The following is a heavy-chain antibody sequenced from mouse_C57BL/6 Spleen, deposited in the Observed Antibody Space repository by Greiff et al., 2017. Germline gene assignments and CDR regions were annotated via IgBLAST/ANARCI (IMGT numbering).Heavy chain of an antibody. CDR1: GYSITSGYY. J-gene: IGHJ4*01. D-gene: IGHD1-1*01. CDR3: ARSSYNAMDY. Sequence: EVQRVESGPGLVKPSQSLSLTCSVTGYSITSGYYWNWIRQFPGNKLEWMGYISYDGSNNYNPSLKNRISITRDTSKNQFFLKLNSVTTEDTATYYCARSSYNAMDYWGQGTSVTVSS. V-gene: IGHV3-6*01. CDR2: ISYDGSN.